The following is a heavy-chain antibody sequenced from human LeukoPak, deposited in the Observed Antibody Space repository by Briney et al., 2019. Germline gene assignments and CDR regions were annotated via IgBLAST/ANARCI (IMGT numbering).Heavy chain of an antibody. J-gene: IGHJ6*02. CDR1: GYTFTSYG. V-gene: IGHV1-18*01. Sequence: ASVNVCCKGSGYTFTSYGISWVRQAPGQGLEWMGWISAYNGNRNYEQKVQGRVTMTTDTSTSSAYMELRSLRSDDTAVYYCVRVWPPTAVDRGMTSSYFNALDVWGQGTTVIVSS. CDR2: ISAYNGNR. CDR3: VRVWPPTAVDRGMTSSYFNALDV. D-gene: IGHD1-20*01.